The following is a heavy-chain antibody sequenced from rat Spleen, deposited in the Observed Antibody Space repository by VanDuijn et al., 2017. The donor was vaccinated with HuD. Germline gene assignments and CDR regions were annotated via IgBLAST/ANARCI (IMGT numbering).Heavy chain of an antibody. V-gene: IGHV5-58*01. CDR3: XTDXLLTXXX. CDR1: GFTFSPYW. CDR2: ISHTGGTI. J-gene: IGHJ2*01. D-gene: IGHD1-7*01. Sequence: EVQLVETGGGLVQPGRSLKLSCVASGFTFSPYWMYWTRQAPGKGLEWVSSISHTGGTIYYLDSVKGRFTISRHNTQNTLYLQMNSLRSGDSITYXXXTDXLLTXXXWGQGVXXTVSS.